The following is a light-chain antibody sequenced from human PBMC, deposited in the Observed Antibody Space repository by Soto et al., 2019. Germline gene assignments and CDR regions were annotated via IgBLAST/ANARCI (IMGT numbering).Light chain of an antibody. V-gene: IGLV2-14*03. Sequence: QSALTQPASVSGSPGQSITISCTGTTSDITTFNYVSWYQQHPGKAPKLLTYEVSNRPSGVSNRFSGSKSGNTASLTISGLQAEDEADYYCAAWDDSLNGPVFGGGTKLTVL. CDR3: AAWDDSLNGPV. CDR1: TSDITTFNY. CDR2: EVS. J-gene: IGLJ2*01.